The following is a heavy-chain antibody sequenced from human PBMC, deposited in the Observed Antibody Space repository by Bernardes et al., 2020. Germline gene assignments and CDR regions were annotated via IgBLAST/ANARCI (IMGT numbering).Heavy chain of an antibody. D-gene: IGHD3-10*01. Sequence: GGSLRLSCAASGFTFSSYAMSWVRQAPGKGLEWVSAISGSGGSTYYADSVKGRFTISRDNSKNTLYLQMNSLRDEDTAVYYCARANYYGSGIYYEKAIDYWGQGTLVTVSS. CDR1: GFTFSSYA. J-gene: IGHJ4*02. CDR2: ISGSGGST. V-gene: IGHV3-23*01. CDR3: ARANYYGSGIYYEKAIDY.